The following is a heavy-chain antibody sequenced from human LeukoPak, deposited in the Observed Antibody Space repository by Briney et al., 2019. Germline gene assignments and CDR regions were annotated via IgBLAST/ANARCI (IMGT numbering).Heavy chain of an antibody. Sequence: PSQTLSLTCTVAGGSISSGSYYWRWIRQPAGKGLEWIGRIYTSGSTNYNPSLKSRVTISVDTSKNQFSLKLSSVTAADTAVYYCARGRGVTTVTSRFDYWGQGTLVTVSS. D-gene: IGHD4-17*01. CDR2: IYTSGST. J-gene: IGHJ4*02. CDR3: ARGRGVTTVTSRFDY. CDR1: GGSISSGSYY. V-gene: IGHV4-61*02.